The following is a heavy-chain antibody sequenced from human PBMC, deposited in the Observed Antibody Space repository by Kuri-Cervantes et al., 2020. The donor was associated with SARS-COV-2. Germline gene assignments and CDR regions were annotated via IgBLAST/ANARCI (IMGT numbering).Heavy chain of an antibody. V-gene: IGHV4-34*01. CDR2: INHSGST. D-gene: IGHD5-12*01. CDR3: SSGGKPRYGGYLSY. Sequence: SETLSLTCAVSGGSFSGYYWSWIRHPPGKGLEWVGEINHSGSTNSNPFLKIRITISVETSKNQFPLKLNPVAAAATAGSFCSSGGKPRYGGYLSYWGQGTLVTVSS. J-gene: IGHJ4*02. CDR1: GGSFSGYY.